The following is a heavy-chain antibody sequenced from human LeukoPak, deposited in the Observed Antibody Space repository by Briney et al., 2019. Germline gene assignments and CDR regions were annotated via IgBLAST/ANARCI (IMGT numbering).Heavy chain of an antibody. V-gene: IGHV3-48*02. CDR2: ISSSSSTI. D-gene: IGHD6-13*01. Sequence: GGSLRLSCAASGFTFSSYSMNWVRQAPGKGLEWVSYISSSSSTIYYADSVKGRVTISRDNAKNSLYLQMNSLRDEDTAVYYCARDPYSSTWYGPFDYWGQGTLVTVSS. CDR3: ARDPYSSTWYGPFDY. J-gene: IGHJ4*02. CDR1: GFTFSSYS.